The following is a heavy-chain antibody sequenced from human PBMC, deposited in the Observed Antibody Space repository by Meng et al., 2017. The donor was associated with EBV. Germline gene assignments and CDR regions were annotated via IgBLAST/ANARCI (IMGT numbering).Heavy chain of an antibody. V-gene: IGHV1-69*01. CDR1: GGTFRSDA. J-gene: IGHJ4*02. Sequence: VQWQQSGAGVKKPGSSVKVSCRTSGGTFRSDAVSWVRQAPGQGLEWMGGLIPMSGAPHYAQKFQDRVTIIADESTSTHSMELNNLRFEDTAMYYCASESGRGFTPDYWGQGTLVTVSS. CDR2: LIPMSGAP. CDR3: ASESGRGFTPDY. D-gene: IGHD3-10*01.